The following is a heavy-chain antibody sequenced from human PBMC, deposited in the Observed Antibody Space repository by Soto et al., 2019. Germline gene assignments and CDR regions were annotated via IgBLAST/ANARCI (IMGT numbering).Heavy chain of an antibody. D-gene: IGHD6-19*01. CDR1: GGSISSHY. J-gene: IGHJ2*01. CDR2: MYYSGNT. V-gene: IGHV4-59*08. CDR3: ARRGSSGWYWYFDL. Sequence: QVQLQESGPGLVKPSETLSLTCTVSGGSISSHYWSWIRQSPGKGLEWIGYMYYSGNTNYNPSLKSRVTISVDTSRSQFSLKLSSVTAADTAVYYCARRGSSGWYWYFDLWGRGTLVTVSS.